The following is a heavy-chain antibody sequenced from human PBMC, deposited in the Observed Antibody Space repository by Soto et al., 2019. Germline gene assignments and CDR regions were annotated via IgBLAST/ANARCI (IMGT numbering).Heavy chain of an antibody. J-gene: IGHJ6*02. CDR3: ARALSELLWFGESPPYYYYYGMDV. V-gene: IGHV3-30-3*01. CDR1: GFTFSSYA. Sequence: GGSLRLSCAASGFTFSSYAMHWVRQAPGKGLEWVAVISYDGSNKYYADSVKGRFTISRDNSKNTLYLQMNSLRAEDTAVYYCARALSELLWFGESPPYYYYYGMDVWGQGTTVTVSS. CDR2: ISYDGSNK. D-gene: IGHD3-10*01.